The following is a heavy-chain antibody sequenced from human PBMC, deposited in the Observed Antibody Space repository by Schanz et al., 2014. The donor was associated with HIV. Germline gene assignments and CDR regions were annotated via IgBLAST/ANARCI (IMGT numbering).Heavy chain of an antibody. CDR1: GFAVSSNF. CDR2: TSTDRPT. CDR3: RARFLGDHMGA. V-gene: IGHV3-53*01. D-gene: IGHD2-21*02. J-gene: IGHJ6*02. Sequence: EVQLVESGGGLIQRGGSLRLSCAASGFAVSSNFLNWVRQTPGKGLEWLSFTSTDRPTYYAHSVKGRFAISRDISRTTTYLPMNSLRGQHTAVYYCRARFLGDHMGAWGQAAAVAVSS.